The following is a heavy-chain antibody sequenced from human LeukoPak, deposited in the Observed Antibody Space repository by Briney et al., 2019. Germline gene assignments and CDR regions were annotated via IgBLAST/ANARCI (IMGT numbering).Heavy chain of an antibody. D-gene: IGHD3-9*01. V-gene: IGHV1-69*01. Sequence: SSVKVSCKASGGTFSSNAIAWVRQAPGQGLEWMGGIIPNFGSPNYAQKFQDRVTIIADESTAYMELSSLRSDDTAVYFCARSPLPLDGWTSFDMWGQGTLVTVSS. J-gene: IGHJ3*02. CDR3: ARSPLPLDGWTSFDM. CDR2: IIPNFGSP. CDR1: GGTFSSNA.